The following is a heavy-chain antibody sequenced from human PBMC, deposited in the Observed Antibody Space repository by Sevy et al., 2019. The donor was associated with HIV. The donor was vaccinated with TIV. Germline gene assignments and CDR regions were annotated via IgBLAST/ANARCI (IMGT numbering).Heavy chain of an antibody. Sequence: GGSLRLSCTASGFTFSTYTLTWVRQAPGKGLEWVSSITPDDTHYADSVRGRFSVSRDNSKNTLYLQMDSLTVEDTAVYYCAGDAQTWRGPWYGTSGADRWGQGTLVTVSS. CDR1: GFTFSTYT. CDR2: ITPDDT. CDR3: AGDAQTWRGPWYGTSGADR. D-gene: IGHD1-1*01. V-gene: IGHV3-23*01. J-gene: IGHJ5*02.